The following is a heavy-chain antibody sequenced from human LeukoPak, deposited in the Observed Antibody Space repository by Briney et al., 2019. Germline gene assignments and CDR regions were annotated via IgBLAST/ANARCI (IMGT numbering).Heavy chain of an antibody. V-gene: IGHV3-30*18. CDR3: AKETAAAPLLYYGMDV. CDR2: ISYDGSNK. J-gene: IGHJ6*04. D-gene: IGHD6-13*01. CDR1: GFTFSSYG. Sequence: GRSLRLSCAASGFTFSSYGMHWVRQAPGKGLEWVAVISYDGSNKYYADSVKGRFTISRDNSKNTLYLQMNSLRAEDTAVYYCAKETAAAPLLYYGMDVWGKGTTVTVSS.